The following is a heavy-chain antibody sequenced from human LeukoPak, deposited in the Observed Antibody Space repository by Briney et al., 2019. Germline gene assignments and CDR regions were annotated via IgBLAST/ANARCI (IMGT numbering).Heavy chain of an antibody. CDR1: GGSITSHINY. Sequence: SETLSLTCTVPGGSITSHINYWGWIRQPPGKGLEWLASIYYSGGSYYNPSLESRVTISLDTSKNQLSLTLSSMTAADTAVYYCISYYYHSGTHHNGIDHWGQGTLVTVSS. V-gene: IGHV4-39*01. CDR3: ISYYYHSGTHHNGIDH. D-gene: IGHD3-10*01. CDR2: IYYSGGS. J-gene: IGHJ4*02.